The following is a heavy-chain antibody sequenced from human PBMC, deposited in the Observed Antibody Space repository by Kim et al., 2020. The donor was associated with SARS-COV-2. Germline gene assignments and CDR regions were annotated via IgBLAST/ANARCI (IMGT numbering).Heavy chain of an antibody. CDR2: IIPIFGTA. D-gene: IGHD3-22*01. CDR1: GGTFSSYA. Sequence: SVKVSCKASGGTFSSYAISWVRQAPGQGLEWMGGIIPIFGTANYAQKFQGRVTITADESTSTAYMELSSLRSEDTAVYYCASGQEYYDSSGYYYVRTYYYGMDVWGQGTTVTVSS. V-gene: IGHV1-69*13. J-gene: IGHJ6*02. CDR3: ASGQEYYDSSGYYYVRTYYYGMDV.